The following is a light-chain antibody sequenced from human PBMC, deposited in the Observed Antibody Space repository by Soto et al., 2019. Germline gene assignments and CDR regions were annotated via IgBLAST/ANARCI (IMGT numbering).Light chain of an antibody. CDR3: QKYNQWPWT. CDR2: EAS. J-gene: IGKJ1*01. V-gene: IGKV3-15*01. Sequence: EIVLTQSPGTLSLSPGERAILSYRASQSLGTSLAWYHHKPGQAPRLLLYEASIRATGIPARFSGDGSGTEFTLTISSLQSEDFGIYYCQKYNQWPWTFGPGTKVDVK. CDR1: QSLGTS.